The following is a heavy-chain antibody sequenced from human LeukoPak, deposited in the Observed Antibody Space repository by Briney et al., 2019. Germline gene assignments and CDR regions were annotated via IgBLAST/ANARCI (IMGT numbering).Heavy chain of an antibody. Sequence: GGSLRLSCAASGFTFSSYSMNWVRQAPGKGLEWVANIKQDGSEKYYVDSVRGRFTISRDNAKNSLYLQMNSLRAEDTAVYYCAALLPDYWGQGTLVTVSS. V-gene: IGHV3-7*01. CDR1: GFTFSSYS. J-gene: IGHJ4*02. CDR2: IKQDGSEK. CDR3: AALLPDY.